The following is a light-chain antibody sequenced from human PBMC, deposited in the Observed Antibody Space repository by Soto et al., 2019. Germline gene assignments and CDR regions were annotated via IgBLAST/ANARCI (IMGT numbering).Light chain of an antibody. Sequence: DIQMTQSPSSLSASVGDRVTITCRASQSISIYLNWYQQKPGKAPKVLIYAASSLQSGVPPRFSGSGSGTEFTLTISSLQPDDFATYYCQHYNSYSEAFGQGTKVDIK. V-gene: IGKV1-5*01. J-gene: IGKJ1*01. CDR3: QHYNSYSEA. CDR1: QSISIY. CDR2: AAS.